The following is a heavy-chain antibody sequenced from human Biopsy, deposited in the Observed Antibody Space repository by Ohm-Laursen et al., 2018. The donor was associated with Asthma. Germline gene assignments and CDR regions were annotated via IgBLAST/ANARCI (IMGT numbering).Heavy chain of an antibody. D-gene: IGHD3-9*01. CDR2: INAGNGNT. Sequence: ASVKVSCKVSGYTFINYAIHWVRQAPGQRLEWMGWINAGNGNTKYSQKFQGRVTITRDTSGSTAYMDLSSLRSEATAVYYWARTYYDFLTGQVNDAFDIWGQGTVVTVSS. J-gene: IGHJ3*02. V-gene: IGHV1-3*01. CDR3: ARTYYDFLTGQVNDAFDI. CDR1: GYTFINYA.